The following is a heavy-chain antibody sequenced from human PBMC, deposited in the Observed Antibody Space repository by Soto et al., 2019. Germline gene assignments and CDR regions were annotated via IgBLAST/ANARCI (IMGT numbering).Heavy chain of an antibody. CDR3: ARDPGGITGTTDAFDI. CDR2: IIPIFGTA. J-gene: IGHJ3*02. Sequence: ASVKVSCKASGGTFSSYAISWVRQAPGQGLEWMGGIIPIFGTANYAQKFQGRVTITADESTSTAYMELGSLRSEDTAVYYCARDPGGITGTTDAFDIWGQGTMVTVSS. V-gene: IGHV1-69*13. D-gene: IGHD1-7*01. CDR1: GGTFSSYA.